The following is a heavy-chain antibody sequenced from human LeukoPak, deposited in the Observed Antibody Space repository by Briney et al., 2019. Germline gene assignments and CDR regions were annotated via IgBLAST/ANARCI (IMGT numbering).Heavy chain of an antibody. V-gene: IGHV3-23*01. Sequence: GGSLRLSCAASGFTFSNYAMSWVRQAPGKGLEWVSAISGSGGSTYYADSMKGRFTISRDNSKNTLYLQMNSLRAEDTAVYYCAKRFEATGDYWGQGTLVTVSS. CDR1: GFTFSNYA. J-gene: IGHJ4*02. CDR2: ISGSGGST. CDR3: AKRFEATGDY. D-gene: IGHD3-10*01.